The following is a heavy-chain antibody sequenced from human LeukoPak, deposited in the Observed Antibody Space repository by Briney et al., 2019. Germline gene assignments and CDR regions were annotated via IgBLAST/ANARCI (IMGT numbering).Heavy chain of an antibody. D-gene: IGHD5-24*01. CDR2: IYYSGST. Sequence: SETLSLTCTVSGGSLSSYYWSWIRQPPGKGLEWIGYIYYSGSTSYNPSLKSRVIILVDTSKNQFSLKLNSVTAADTAVYYCARHERDASLDHALDIWGQGTMVTVSS. CDR1: GGSLSSYY. V-gene: IGHV4-59*08. CDR3: ARHERDASLDHALDI. J-gene: IGHJ3*02.